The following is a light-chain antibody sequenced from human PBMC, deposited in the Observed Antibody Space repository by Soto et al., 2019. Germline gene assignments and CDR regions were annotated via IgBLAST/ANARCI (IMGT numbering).Light chain of an antibody. CDR3: AAWDDSLNGYV. Sequence: QSVPTQPPSASGTPGQRVTISCSGSSSNIGSNTVNWYQQLPGTAPQLLIYSNNQRPSGVPDRFSGSKSGTSASLAISGLQSEDEADYYCAAWDDSLNGYVFGTGTQLTVL. CDR1: SSNIGSNT. V-gene: IGLV1-44*01. J-gene: IGLJ1*01. CDR2: SNN.